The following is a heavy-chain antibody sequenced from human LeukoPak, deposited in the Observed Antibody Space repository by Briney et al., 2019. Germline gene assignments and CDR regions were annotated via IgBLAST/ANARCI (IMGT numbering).Heavy chain of an antibody. D-gene: IGHD3-22*01. Sequence: TSETLSLTCTVSGGSISSYYWSWIRQPPGKGLEWIGYIYYSGSTNYNPSLKSRVTISVDTSKNQFSLKLSSVTAADTAVYYCARGTYYYDSSGYWDYWGQGTLVTVSS. CDR1: GGSISSYY. J-gene: IGHJ4*02. CDR3: ARGTYYYDSSGYWDY. CDR2: IYYSGST. V-gene: IGHV4-59*01.